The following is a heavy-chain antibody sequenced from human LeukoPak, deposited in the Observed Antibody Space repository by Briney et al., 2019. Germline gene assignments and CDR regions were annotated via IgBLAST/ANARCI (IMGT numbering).Heavy chain of an antibody. Sequence: GGSLRLSCAASGFTFSSYAMSRVRQAPGKGLEWVSAISGSGGSTYYADSVKGRFTISRDNSKNTLYLQMNSLRAEDTAVYYCAKLGSGDYGDYGDAFDIWGQGTMVTVSS. CDR2: ISGSGGST. CDR3: AKLGSGDYGDYGDAFDI. V-gene: IGHV3-23*01. CDR1: GFTFSSYA. D-gene: IGHD4-17*01. J-gene: IGHJ3*02.